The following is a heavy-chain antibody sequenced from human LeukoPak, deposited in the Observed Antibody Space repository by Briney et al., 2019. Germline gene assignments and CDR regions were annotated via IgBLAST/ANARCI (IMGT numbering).Heavy chain of an antibody. D-gene: IGHD6-19*01. CDR2: ISWNSGSI. J-gene: IGHJ4*02. CDR1: GFTFDDYA. CDR3: AKGSYSSGSDY. V-gene: IGHV3-9*01. Sequence: SGRSLRLSCAASGFTFDDYAMHWVRQAPGKGLEWVSGISWNSGSIGYADSVKGRFTLSRDNAKNSLYLQTNSLRAEDTALYYCAKGSYSSGSDYWGQGTLVTVSS.